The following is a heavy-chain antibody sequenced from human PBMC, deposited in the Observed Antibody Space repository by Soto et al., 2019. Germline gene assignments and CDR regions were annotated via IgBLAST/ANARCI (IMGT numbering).Heavy chain of an antibody. D-gene: IGHD2-21*01. J-gene: IGHJ5*02. CDR2: IYSGGTT. V-gene: IGHV3-53*02. CDR1: GFTVSSNY. Sequence: EVQLVETGGGLIQPGGSLRLSCEVTGFTVSSNYMSWVRQAPGKGLEWVSVIYSGGTTYSADSVKGRVTISRDDSKNTLYLQMNSLRAEDTAVYYCARAWWCSSRWFDPWGQGTLVTVSS. CDR3: ARAWWCSSRWFDP.